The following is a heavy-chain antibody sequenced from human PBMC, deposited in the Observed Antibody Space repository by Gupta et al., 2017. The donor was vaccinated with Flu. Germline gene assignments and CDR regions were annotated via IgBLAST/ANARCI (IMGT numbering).Heavy chain of an antibody. CDR1: GFTFSDSS. D-gene: IGHD3-22*01. Sequence: EVQLVESGGGLVQPGGSLRLSCAASGFTFSDSSMVWVCQAPGEGLEWVARARDKANSHTTEYAASVKGRFTISRDDSKNSLYLQMNSLKTEDTAVYYCARGAGATMINYYYAMDVWGQGTTVTVSS. J-gene: IGHJ6*02. CDR3: ARGAGATMINYYYAMDV. V-gene: IGHV3-72*01. CDR2: ARDKANSHTT.